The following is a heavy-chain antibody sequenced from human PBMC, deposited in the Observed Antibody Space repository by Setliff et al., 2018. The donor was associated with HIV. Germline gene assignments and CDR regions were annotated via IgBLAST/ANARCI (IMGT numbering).Heavy chain of an antibody. V-gene: IGHV1-2*06. CDR1: GGTFSSYA. Sequence: ASVKVSCKASGGTFSSYAISWVRQAPGQGLEWMGRINPNSGGTNYAQKFQGRVTMTRDTSISTAYMELSRLTSDDTAVYYCAGEGRGGQLWSFGYYGMDVWGQGTTVTVSS. CDR2: INPNSGGT. J-gene: IGHJ6*02. CDR3: AGEGRGGQLWSFGYYGMDV. D-gene: IGHD5-18*01.